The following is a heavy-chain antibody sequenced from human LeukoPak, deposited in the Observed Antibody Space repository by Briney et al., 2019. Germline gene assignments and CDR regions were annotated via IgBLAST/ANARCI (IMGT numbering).Heavy chain of an antibody. CDR1: GGSISSSSYY. CDR3: AGLGYCSSTSCYVAGSAFDI. J-gene: IGHJ3*02. V-gene: IGHV4-39*01. D-gene: IGHD2-2*01. CDR2: IYYSGST. Sequence: SETLSLTCTVSGGSISSSSYYWGWIRQPPGKGLEWIGSIYYSGSTYYNPSLKSRVTISVDTSKNQFSLKLSSVTAADTAVYYCAGLGYCSSTSCYVAGSAFDIWGQGTMVTVSS.